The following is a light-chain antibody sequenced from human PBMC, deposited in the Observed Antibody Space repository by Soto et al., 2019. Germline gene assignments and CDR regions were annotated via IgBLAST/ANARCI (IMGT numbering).Light chain of an antibody. V-gene: IGKV3D-15*01. J-gene: IGKJ3*01. Sequence: EIVMTQSPDTLSVSPGERAALSCRTSQSVGSDLAWYQQKPGQAPRLLIYGASNRATGIPARFSGSGSETEFTLIISSLQSEDFAVYYCHQYNSWPRGTFGPGTKVEIK. CDR2: GAS. CDR3: HQYNSWPRGT. CDR1: QSVGSD.